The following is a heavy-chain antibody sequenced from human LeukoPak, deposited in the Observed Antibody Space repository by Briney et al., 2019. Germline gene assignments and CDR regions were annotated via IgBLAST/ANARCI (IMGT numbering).Heavy chain of an antibody. V-gene: IGHV4-38-2*02. CDR3: ARDQETMAGGAFDI. J-gene: IGHJ3*02. CDR2: IYHSGST. CDR1: GYSISSGYY. Sequence: PSETLSLTCTVSGYSISSGYYWGWIRQPPGKGLEWIGSIYHSGSTYYNPSLKSRVAISVDTSKNQFSLKLSSVTAADTAVYYCARDQETMAGGAFDIWGQGTMVTVSS. D-gene: IGHD3-10*01.